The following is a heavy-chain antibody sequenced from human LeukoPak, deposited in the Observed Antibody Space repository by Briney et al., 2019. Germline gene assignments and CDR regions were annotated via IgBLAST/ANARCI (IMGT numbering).Heavy chain of an antibody. V-gene: IGHV1-2*02. D-gene: IGHD2-15*01. CDR1: GYTFTGYY. J-gene: IGHJ4*02. CDR2: INPNSGGT. CDR3: ARDSPLVSTATPLVFDF. Sequence: ASVKVSCKASGYTFTGYYMHWVRQAPGQGLEWMGWINPNSGGTNYAQKFQGRVTMTRDTSISTAYMELSRLRSDDTAVYYCARDSPLVSTATPLVFDFWGQGTLVTVSS.